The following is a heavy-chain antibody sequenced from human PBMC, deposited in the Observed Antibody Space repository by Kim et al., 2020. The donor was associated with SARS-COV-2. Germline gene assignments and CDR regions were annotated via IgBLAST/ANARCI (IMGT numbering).Heavy chain of an antibody. CDR1: GGTFSSYA. CDR3: ARDPTDVDTAMDYYYYGMDV. Sequence: SVKVSCKASGGTFSSYAISWVRQAPGQGLEWMGGIIPIFGTANYAKKFQGRVTITAEESPSTAYMELSSLRYEDTAVYYCARDPTDVDTAMDYYYYGMDVWGQGTTVTVSS. CDR2: IIPIFGTA. V-gene: IGHV1-69*13. J-gene: IGHJ6*02. D-gene: IGHD5-18*01.